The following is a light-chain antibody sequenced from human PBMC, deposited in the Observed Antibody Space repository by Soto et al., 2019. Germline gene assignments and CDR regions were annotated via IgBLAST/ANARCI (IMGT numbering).Light chain of an antibody. V-gene: IGLV2-14*01. Sequence: QSVLTQPASVSGSPGQSITISCTGTSSDIGTYIYVSWYLQHPGKAPKLLIYEVGNRPSGVSNRFSGSKSGNTASLTISGLQAEDEADYYCSSYTSSNSVVFGGGTQLTVL. J-gene: IGLJ2*01. CDR2: EVG. CDR3: SSYTSSNSVV. CDR1: SSDIGTYIY.